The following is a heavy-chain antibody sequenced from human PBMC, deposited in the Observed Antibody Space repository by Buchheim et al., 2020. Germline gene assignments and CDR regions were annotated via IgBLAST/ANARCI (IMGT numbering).Heavy chain of an antibody. J-gene: IGHJ6*02. D-gene: IGHD2-8*01. V-gene: IGHV3-30*04. CDR3: ARNGYCTNGVCWAYGMDV. Sequence: VQLVESGGGVVQPGRSLRLSCAASGFTFSSYAMHWVRQAPGKGLEWVAVISYDGSNKYYADSVKGRFTISRDNSKNTLYLQMNSLRAEDTAVYYCARNGYCTNGVCWAYGMDVWGQGTT. CDR1: GFTFSSYA. CDR2: ISYDGSNK.